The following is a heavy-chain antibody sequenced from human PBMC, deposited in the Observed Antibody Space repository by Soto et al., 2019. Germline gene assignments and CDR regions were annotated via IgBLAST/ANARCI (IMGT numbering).Heavy chain of an antibody. D-gene: IGHD1-1*01. J-gene: IGHJ4*02. CDR3: AKGRGQNWTFDY. Sequence: EVQLLESGGGSVQPGGSLRLSCAASGFTFNNYAMHWGRRPPGQGLEWVSSISHSGGTTYYADSVKGRFSISRDRLAGTLYLQMNSLRAEDTALYYCAKGRGQNWTFDYWGQGTLVTV. CDR2: ISHSGGTT. V-gene: IGHV3-23*01. CDR1: GFTFNNYA.